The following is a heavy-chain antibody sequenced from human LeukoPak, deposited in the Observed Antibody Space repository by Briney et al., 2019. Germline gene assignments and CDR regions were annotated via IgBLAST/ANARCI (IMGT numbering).Heavy chain of an antibody. J-gene: IGHJ6*02. D-gene: IGHD3-16*01. V-gene: IGHV3-30-3*01. CDR2: ISYDGDNE. Sequence: GGSLRLSCAASGFTFSNFAMHWVRQAPGEGLEWVAVISYDGDNEYYADSVKGQFTISRDNSKDRLYLQMNSLRPEDTAMYYCARVRGGRSWYYYGMDVWGRGTTVTVSS. CDR1: GFTFSNFA. CDR3: ARVRGGRSWYYYGMDV.